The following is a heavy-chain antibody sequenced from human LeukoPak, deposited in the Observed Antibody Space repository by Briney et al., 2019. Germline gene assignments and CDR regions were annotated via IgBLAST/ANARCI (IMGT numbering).Heavy chain of an antibody. J-gene: IGHJ4*02. CDR1: GFTFSSYA. CDR3: GRGPNGDYDY. V-gene: IGHV3-23*01. CDR2: ISARGDST. D-gene: IGHD4-17*01. Sequence: GGSLRLSCAASGFTFSSYAVSWVRQAPGKGLEWVSAISARGDSTYYADSVEGRFTISRDNSENTLYLQMNSLRAEDTALYYCGRGPNGDYDYGGRGPLVTVSS.